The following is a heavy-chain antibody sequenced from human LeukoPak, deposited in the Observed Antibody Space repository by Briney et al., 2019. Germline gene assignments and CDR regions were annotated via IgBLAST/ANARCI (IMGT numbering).Heavy chain of an antibody. J-gene: IGHJ5*02. D-gene: IGHD6-19*01. Sequence: PSETLSLTCTVSGGSISSYYWSWLRQPPGKGLEWIGYIYYSGSTNYNPSLKSRVTISVDTSKNQFSLKLSSVTAADTAVYYCARLNSSGWYIWFDPWGQGTLVTVSS. CDR2: IYYSGST. CDR1: GGSISSYY. CDR3: ARLNSSGWYIWFDP. V-gene: IGHV4-59*01.